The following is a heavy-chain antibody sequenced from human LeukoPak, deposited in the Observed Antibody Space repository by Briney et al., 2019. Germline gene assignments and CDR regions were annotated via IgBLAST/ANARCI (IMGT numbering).Heavy chain of an antibody. V-gene: IGHV3-23*01. CDR2: ISGSGAST. Sequence: GGSLRLSCAASGFTFSSYAMSWVRQAPGKGLEWVSGISGSGASTYYADSVKGRFTISRDNSKNTLYLQMNSLRAEDTAVYYCAKDWITSIAAAGTPGYWGQGTLVTVSS. D-gene: IGHD6-13*01. CDR3: AKDWITSIAAAGTPGY. CDR1: GFTFSSYA. J-gene: IGHJ4*02.